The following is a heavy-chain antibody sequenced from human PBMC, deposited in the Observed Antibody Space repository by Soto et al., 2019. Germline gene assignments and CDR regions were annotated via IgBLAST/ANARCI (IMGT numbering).Heavy chain of an antibody. J-gene: IGHJ6*02. V-gene: IGHV3-30*18. CDR2: ISYDGSNK. Sequence: SCKASGFTFSSYGIHWVRQAPGKGLEWVAVISYDGSNKYYADSVKGRFTISRDNSKNTLYLQMNSLRAEDTAVYYCAKDGAVDYDFWSGYYSYYYYYGMDVWGQGTTVTVSS. CDR3: AKDGAVDYDFWSGYYSYYYYYGMDV. CDR1: GFTFSSYG. D-gene: IGHD3-3*01.